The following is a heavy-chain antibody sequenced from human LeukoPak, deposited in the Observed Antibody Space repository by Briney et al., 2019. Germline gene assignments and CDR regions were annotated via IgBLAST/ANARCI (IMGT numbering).Heavy chain of an antibody. D-gene: IGHD3-22*01. CDR2: IYSGGST. CDR1: GFTVSSNY. J-gene: IGHJ4*02. V-gene: IGHV3-53*01. Sequence: GGSLRLSCAASGFTVSSNYMSWVRQAPGKGLEWVSVIYSGGSTYYADSVKGRFTISRDNSKNTLYLQMNSLRAEDTAVYYCATDYYYDSSGYAYYFDYWGQGTLVTVSS. CDR3: ATDYYYDSSGYAYYFDY.